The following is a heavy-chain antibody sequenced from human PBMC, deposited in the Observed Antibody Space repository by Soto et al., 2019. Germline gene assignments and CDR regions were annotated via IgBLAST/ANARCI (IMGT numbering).Heavy chain of an antibody. CDR3: ARESLHGGSGSYYGMDV. CDR1: GYTFTGYY. Sequence: ASVKVSCKASGYTFTGYYMHWVRQAPGQGLEWMGWINPNSGGTNYAQKFQGWVTMTRDTSISTAYMELSRLRSDDTAVYYCARESLHGGSGSYYGMDVWGQGTTVTVSS. D-gene: IGHD3-10*01. J-gene: IGHJ6*02. CDR2: INPNSGGT. V-gene: IGHV1-2*04.